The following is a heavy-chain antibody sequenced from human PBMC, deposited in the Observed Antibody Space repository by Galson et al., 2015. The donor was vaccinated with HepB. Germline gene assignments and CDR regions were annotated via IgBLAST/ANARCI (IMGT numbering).Heavy chain of an antibody. V-gene: IGHV3-11*06. J-gene: IGHJ6*03. CDR2: ISSSSSYT. D-gene: IGHD6-13*01. Sequence: SVRLSCAASGFTFSDYYMSWVRQAPGKGLEWVSCISSSSSYTNYADYVKGRFTISRDNAKNSLYLQMNSLRAEDTAVYYCASDQGLAAAPSYMDLWGKGTTVTVSS. CDR3: ASDQGLAAAPSYMDL. CDR1: GFTFSDYY.